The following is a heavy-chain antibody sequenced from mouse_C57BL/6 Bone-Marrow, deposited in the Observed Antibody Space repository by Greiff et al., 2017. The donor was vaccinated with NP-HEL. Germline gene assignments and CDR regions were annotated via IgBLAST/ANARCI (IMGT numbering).Heavy chain of an antibody. CDR2: INPGSGGT. D-gene: IGHD2-4*01. CDR3: ALYDYDGYVDY. Sequence: VQLQQSGAELVRPGTSVKVSCKASGYAFTNYLIEWVKQRPGQGLEWIGVINPGSGGTNYNEKFKGKATLTADKSSSTDYMQLSSLTSEDSAVYFCALYDYDGYVDYGGQGTTLTVSA. CDR1: GYAFTNYL. J-gene: IGHJ2*01. V-gene: IGHV1-54*01.